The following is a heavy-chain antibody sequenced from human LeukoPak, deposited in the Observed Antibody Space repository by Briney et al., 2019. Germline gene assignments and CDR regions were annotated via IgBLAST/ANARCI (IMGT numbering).Heavy chain of an antibody. CDR3: AKDRRITIFGVVIKGAYYYYSMDV. CDR2: IRYDGSNK. CDR1: GFTFSSYG. D-gene: IGHD3-3*01. V-gene: IGHV3-30*02. J-gene: IGHJ6*03. Sequence: GGSLRLSCAASGFTFSSYGMHWVRQAPGKGLEWVAFIRYDGSNKYYAASVKGRFTISRDNSKNTLYLQMNSLRAEDTAVYYCAKDRRITIFGVVIKGAYYYYSMDVWGKGTTVTVSS.